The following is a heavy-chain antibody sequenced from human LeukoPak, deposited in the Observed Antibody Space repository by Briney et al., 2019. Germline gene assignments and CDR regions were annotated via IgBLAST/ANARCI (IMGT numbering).Heavy chain of an antibody. D-gene: IGHD3-16*01. J-gene: IGHJ4*02. CDR3: ARVMRGSQFDY. Sequence: SATLSLTCAVSGYSITSDYYWGWIRQSPGKGLEWIGSISDGGNTYYNSSLESRVTISRDTSKNQFSLKLTSVTASDTAVYYCARVMRGSQFDYWGQGTLVTVSS. CDR2: ISDGGNT. CDR1: GYSITSDYY. V-gene: IGHV4-38-2*01.